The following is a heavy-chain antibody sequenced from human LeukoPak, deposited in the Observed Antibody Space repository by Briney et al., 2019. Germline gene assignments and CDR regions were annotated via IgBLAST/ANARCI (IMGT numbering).Heavy chain of an antibody. Sequence: PGGSLRLSCAASGFTFSSYWMNWVRQAPGKGLEWVANIEQDGSEKYYVDSVKGRFTISRDNTKNSLYLQVNSLRAEDTAVYYCAGGSGWLIDYWGQGTLVTVSS. CDR3: AGGSGWLIDY. D-gene: IGHD6-19*01. CDR2: IEQDGSEK. V-gene: IGHV3-7*01. CDR1: GFTFSSYW. J-gene: IGHJ4*02.